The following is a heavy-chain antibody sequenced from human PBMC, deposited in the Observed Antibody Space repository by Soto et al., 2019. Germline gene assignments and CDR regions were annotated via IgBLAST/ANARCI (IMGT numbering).Heavy chain of an antibody. CDR1: GYSFTSYW. CDR2: IYPGDSDT. V-gene: IGHV5-51*01. J-gene: IGHJ6*02. Sequence: PXDSLTISCKGSGYSFTSYWIGLVRQMPGKGLEWMGIIYPGDSDTRYSPSFQGQVTISADKSISTAYLQWSSLKASDTAMYYCARLRGPYSSSSHVYYYYGMDVWGQGTTVTVSS. D-gene: IGHD6-6*01. CDR3: ARLRGPYSSSSHVYYYYGMDV.